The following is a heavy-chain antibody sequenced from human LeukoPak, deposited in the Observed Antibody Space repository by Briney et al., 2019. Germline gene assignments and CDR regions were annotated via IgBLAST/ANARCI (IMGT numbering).Heavy chain of an antibody. CDR3: AKLYLEFYGSGTSG. CDR1: GFTFSSYS. V-gene: IGHV3-21*04. CDR2: ISSSSSYI. D-gene: IGHD3-10*01. J-gene: IGHJ4*02. Sequence: GGSLRLSCAASGFTFSSYSMNWVRQAPGKGLEWVSSISSSSSYIYYADSVKGRFTISRDNSKNTLYLQMNSLRAEDTAVYYCAKLYLEFYGSGTSGWGQGTLVTVSS.